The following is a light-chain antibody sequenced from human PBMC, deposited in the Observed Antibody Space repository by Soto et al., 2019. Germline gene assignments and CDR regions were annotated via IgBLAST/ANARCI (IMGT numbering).Light chain of an antibody. V-gene: IGKV1-33*01. CDR2: DAS. Sequence: DIQITHSPSSLSASIGDRVSFTCQWSQDISKFLNWYQHKPGQAPSLLIYDASKSQFGVPSRFSGSGSGTDFTFTISSLQPEDNATYYCQQYENRPYTLGPGTKVDIK. CDR1: QDISKF. J-gene: IGKJ3*01. CDR3: QQYENRPYT.